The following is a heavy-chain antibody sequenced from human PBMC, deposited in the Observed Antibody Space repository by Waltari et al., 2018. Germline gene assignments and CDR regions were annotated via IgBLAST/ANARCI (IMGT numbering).Heavy chain of an antibody. J-gene: IGHJ4*02. CDR2: INPNSGGT. Sequence: QVQLVQSGAEVKKPGASVTVSCTASGYTFTGSYMHWVRQAPGQGLEWMGRINPNSGGTNYAQKFQGRVTMTRDTSISTAYMELSRLRSDDTAVYYCARDKNSGSNGDYWGQGTLVTVSS. CDR1: GYTFTGSY. D-gene: IGHD5-12*01. V-gene: IGHV1-2*06. CDR3: ARDKNSGSNGDY.